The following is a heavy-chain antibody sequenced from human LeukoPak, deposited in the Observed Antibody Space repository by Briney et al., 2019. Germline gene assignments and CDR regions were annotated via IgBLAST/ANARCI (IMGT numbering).Heavy chain of an antibody. CDR3: ARAYRSGWYMYYFDY. CDR1: GFTFSTLS. CDR2: ISTNSSYI. Sequence: GRSLRLSCAASGFTFSTLSMNWVRQAPGKGLEWVSSISTNSSYIYYADSVKGRFTISRDNAKRSLYLQMNSLRGEDTAVYYCARAYRSGWYMYYFDYWGQGTLVTVSS. V-gene: IGHV3-21*01. D-gene: IGHD6-19*01. J-gene: IGHJ4*02.